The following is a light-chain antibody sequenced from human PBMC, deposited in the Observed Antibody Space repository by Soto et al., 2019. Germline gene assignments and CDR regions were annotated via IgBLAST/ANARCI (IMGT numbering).Light chain of an antibody. CDR3: QQYNNWPPWT. CDR2: GAS. CDR1: QSVSSN. Sequence: EIVMTQSPATLSVSPGERATLSCRASQSVSSNLAWYQQKPGQAPRRLIYGASTRTPGIPARFSGSVSGTEFTLTISSLQSEDFAVYYCQQYNNWPPWTFGQGTKVEIK. V-gene: IGKV3-15*01. J-gene: IGKJ1*01.